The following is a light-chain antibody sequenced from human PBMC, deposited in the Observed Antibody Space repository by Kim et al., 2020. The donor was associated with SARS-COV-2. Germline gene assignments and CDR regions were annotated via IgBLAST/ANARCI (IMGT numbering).Light chain of an antibody. J-gene: IGLJ1*01. Sequence: VSPGQTASITCSGDKLGDKYTCWYQQRPGQSPVLVIYKDNTLPSGVPERFAGSNSGNTATLTISGTQAMDEADYYCQAWDSSTFFVFGTGTKVTVL. CDR2: KDN. V-gene: IGLV3-1*01. CDR1: KLGDKY. CDR3: QAWDSSTFFV.